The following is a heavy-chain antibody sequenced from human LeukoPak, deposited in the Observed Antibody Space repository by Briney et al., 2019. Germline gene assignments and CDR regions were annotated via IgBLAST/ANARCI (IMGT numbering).Heavy chain of an antibody. V-gene: IGHV3-7*01. CDR1: GFTFSSYW. CDR2: IKQDGSEK. J-gene: IGHJ5*02. D-gene: IGHD3-3*01. Sequence: GGTLRLSCAASGFTFSSYWMSWVRQAPGKGLEWVANIKQDGSEKYYVDSVKGRFTISRDNAKNSLYLQMNSLRAEDTAVYYCARDGELRFLEWLHWFDPWGQGTLVTVSS. CDR3: ARDGELRFLEWLHWFDP.